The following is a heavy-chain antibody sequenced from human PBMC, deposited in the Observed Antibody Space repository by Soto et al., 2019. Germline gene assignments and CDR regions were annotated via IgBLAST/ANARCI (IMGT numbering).Heavy chain of an antibody. CDR1: GFIFRSYW. V-gene: IGHV3-7*01. CDR2: IKQDGSEK. CDR3: ARDRVIVVAPAAPGSWFDP. J-gene: IGHJ5*02. D-gene: IGHD2-2*01. Sequence: PGGSLRLSCAASGFIFRSYWMSWVRQAPGKGLEWVANIKQDGSEKYYVDSVKGRFTISRDNAMNSLYLQMNSVRAEDTAVYYCARDRVIVVAPAAPGSWFDPWGQGTLVTVSS.